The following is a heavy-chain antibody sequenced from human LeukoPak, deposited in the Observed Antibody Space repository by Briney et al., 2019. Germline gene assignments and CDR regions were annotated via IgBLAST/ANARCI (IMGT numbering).Heavy chain of an antibody. CDR1: GNTFTNYW. CDR3: ARRRDLYSGSYYPFDY. D-gene: IGHD1-26*01. J-gene: IGHJ4*02. Sequence: GESLKISCKVSGNTFTNYWIGWVRQMPGIGLEWMGIIHLGDSDTRYNPSFQGQVTISADKSISTAYLQWSSLKASDTAMYYCARRRDLYSGSYYPFDYWGQGTLVTVSS. V-gene: IGHV5-51*01. CDR2: IHLGDSDT.